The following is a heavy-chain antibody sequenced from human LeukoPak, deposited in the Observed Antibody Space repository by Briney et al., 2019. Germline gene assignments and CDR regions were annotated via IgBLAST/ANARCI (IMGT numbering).Heavy chain of an antibody. CDR2: IRSKAYGGTT. J-gene: IGHJ4*02. V-gene: IGHV3-49*03. CDR3: NFTKESIVGATGHFDY. Sequence: PGGSLRLSCTASGFTFGDYAMSWFRQAPGKGLEWVGFIRSKAYGGTTEYAASVKGRFTISRDDSKSIAYLQMNSLKTEDTAVYYCNFTKESIVGATGHFDYWGQGTLVTVSS. CDR1: GFTFGDYA. D-gene: IGHD1-26*01.